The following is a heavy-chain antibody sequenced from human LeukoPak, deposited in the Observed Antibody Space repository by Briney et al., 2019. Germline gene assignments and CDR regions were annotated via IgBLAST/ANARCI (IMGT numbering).Heavy chain of an antibody. Sequence: SETLSLTCTVSGGSISSGGYYWSWIRQHPGKGLEWIGYIYYSGSTYYNPSLKSRVTISVDTSKDQFSLKLSSVTAADTAVYYCAREPSYSSGYSYAFDIWGQGTMVTVPS. CDR3: AREPSYSSGYSYAFDI. V-gene: IGHV4-31*03. CDR1: GGSISSGGYY. D-gene: IGHD3-22*01. J-gene: IGHJ3*02. CDR2: IYYSGST.